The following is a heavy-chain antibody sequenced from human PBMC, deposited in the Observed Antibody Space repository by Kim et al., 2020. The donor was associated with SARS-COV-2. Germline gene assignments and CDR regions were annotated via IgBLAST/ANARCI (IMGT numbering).Heavy chain of an antibody. CDR2: IYYSGST. Sequence: SQTLSLTCTVSVGSISSSSYYWGWIRQPPGKGLEWIGSIYYSGSTSYNPSLKSRVTISVDTSKNQFSLKLSSVTAADTAVYYCSRSSLTIFCCYLVQGTL. V-gene: IGHV4-39*01. J-gene: IGHJ4*02. CDR1: VGSISSSSYY. CDR3: SRSSLTIFCCY. D-gene: IGHD3-3*01.